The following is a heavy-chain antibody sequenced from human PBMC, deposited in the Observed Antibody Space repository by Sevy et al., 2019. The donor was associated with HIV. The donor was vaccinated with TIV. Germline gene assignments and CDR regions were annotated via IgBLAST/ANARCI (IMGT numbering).Heavy chain of an antibody. CDR1: GFTLSTYW. J-gene: IGHJ3*02. V-gene: IGHV3-7*03. D-gene: IGHD6-19*01. CDR3: ATYSSPYDAFDI. CDR2: IKQDGSEK. Sequence: GGSLRLSCAASGFTLSTYWMSWVRQAPGKGLEWVANIKQDGSEKYYVGSVKGRFTISRDNAKNSLYLQMNSLRAEDTAVYYCATYSSPYDAFDIWGQGTMVTDSS.